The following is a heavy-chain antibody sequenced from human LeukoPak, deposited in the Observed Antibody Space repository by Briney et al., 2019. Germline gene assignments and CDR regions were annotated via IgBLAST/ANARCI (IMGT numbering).Heavy chain of an antibody. CDR1: GFTFSSYG. Sequence: GGPLRLSRAASGFTFSSYGMHWVRQAPGKGLEWVAVIRYDGSNKYYADSVKGRFTISRDNSKNTLYLQMNSLRAEDTAVYYCARDWPHVYYGMDVWGQGTTVTVSS. CDR3: ARDWPHVYYGMDV. J-gene: IGHJ6*02. CDR2: IRYDGSNK. V-gene: IGHV3-33*01. D-gene: IGHD1-14*01.